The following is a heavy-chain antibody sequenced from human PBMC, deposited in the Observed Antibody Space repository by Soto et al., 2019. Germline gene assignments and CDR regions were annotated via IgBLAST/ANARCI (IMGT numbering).Heavy chain of an antibody. V-gene: IGHV4-39*01. CDR3: ARPLTMVRGVIIGAFDI. CDR1: GGSISNSSYY. D-gene: IGHD3-10*01. J-gene: IGHJ3*02. CDR2: IYYSGST. Sequence: SETLSLTCTVSGGSISNSSYYLGWIRQPPGKGLEWIGSIYYSGSTYYNPSLKSRVTISVDTSKNQFSLKLSSVTAADTAVYYCARPLTMVRGVIIGAFDIWGQGTMVTVSS.